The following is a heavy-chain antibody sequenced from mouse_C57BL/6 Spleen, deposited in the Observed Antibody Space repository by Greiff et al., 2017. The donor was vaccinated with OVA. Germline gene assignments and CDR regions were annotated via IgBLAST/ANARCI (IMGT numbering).Heavy chain of an antibody. D-gene: IGHD3-3*01. Sequence: EVMLVESGGGLVKPGGSLKLSCAASGFTFSSYAMSWVRQTPEKRLEWVATISDGGSYTYYPDNVKGRFTISRDNAKNNLYLQMSHLKSEDTAMDYCARDERAYFDYWGQGTTLTVSS. CDR2: ISDGGSYT. J-gene: IGHJ2*01. CDR1: GFTFSSYA. CDR3: ARDERAYFDY. V-gene: IGHV5-4*01.